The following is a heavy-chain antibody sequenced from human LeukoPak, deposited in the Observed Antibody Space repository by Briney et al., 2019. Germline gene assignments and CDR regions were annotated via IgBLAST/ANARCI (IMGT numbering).Heavy chain of an antibody. D-gene: IGHD3-10*01. CDR2: ISYYGSSK. J-gene: IGHJ4*02. V-gene: IGHV3-30*18. CDR1: GFTFSSYG. CDR3: AKDGLLLWFGELSY. Sequence: GGSLRLSCAASGFTFSSYGMHWLRQAPGKGLEWVSVISYYGSSKYYADSVRGRFTISRDNSNNTLYLQMNSHRVEDTAGSYCAKDGLLLWFGELSYWGQGTLVTVS.